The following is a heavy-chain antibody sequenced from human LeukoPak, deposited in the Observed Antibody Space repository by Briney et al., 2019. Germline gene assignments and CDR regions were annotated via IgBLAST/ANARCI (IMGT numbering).Heavy chain of an antibody. D-gene: IGHD3-3*01. CDR3: ARDRVENVLRFLEWSPDAFDI. V-gene: IGHV3-30-3*01. Sequence: GGSLRLSCAASGFTFSSYAMHWVRQAPGKGLEWVAVISYDGSNKYYADSVKGRFTISRDNSKNTLYLQMNSLRAEDTAVYYCARDRVENVLRFLEWSPDAFDIWGQGTMVTVSS. CDR2: ISYDGSNK. CDR1: GFTFSSYA. J-gene: IGHJ3*02.